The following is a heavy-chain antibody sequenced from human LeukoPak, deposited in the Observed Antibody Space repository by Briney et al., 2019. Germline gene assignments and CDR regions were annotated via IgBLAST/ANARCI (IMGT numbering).Heavy chain of an antibody. D-gene: IGHD3-22*01. V-gene: IGHV4-4*07. CDR1: GTSPTTYF. Sequence: PSETLSLTCTVSGTSPTTYFWSWIRQPAGKGLEWIGRFYSSGSTSYNPSLKSRLTMSVDTSKNEFSLKLRSVTAADTAVYYCVRDRVDSSGYYYYYGLDVWGQGTTVTVSS. CDR2: FYSSGST. J-gene: IGHJ6*02. CDR3: VRDRVDSSGYYYYYGLDV.